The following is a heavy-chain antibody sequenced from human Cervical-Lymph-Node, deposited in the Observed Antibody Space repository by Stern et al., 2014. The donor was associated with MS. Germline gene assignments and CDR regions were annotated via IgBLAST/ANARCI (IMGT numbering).Heavy chain of an antibody. CDR3: ATLGWADY. Sequence: EVQLVESGGGLVQPGGSLRLSCAASGFSFSSYWMHWVRQAPGKGLVWVSRIDSDGSTAGYADSVKGRFTISRDSAKNTLYLQMNSLRAEDTAVYYCATLGWADYWGQGTLVTVSS. V-gene: IGHV3-74*02. J-gene: IGHJ4*02. CDR2: IDSDGSTA. D-gene: IGHD5-24*01. CDR1: GFSFSSYW.